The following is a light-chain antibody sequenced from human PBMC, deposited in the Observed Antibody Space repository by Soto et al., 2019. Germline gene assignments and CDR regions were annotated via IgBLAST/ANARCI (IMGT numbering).Light chain of an antibody. Sequence: QSALTQPASVSGSPGQSITISCTGTTSDVGSHNFVSWYQQLPGKAPKLLIYEVTNRPSGTSNRFSGSKSGNTASLTISGLQAEDEADYYCSSFTNSTLVFGGGTKLTVL. J-gene: IGLJ3*02. CDR2: EVT. V-gene: IGLV2-14*01. CDR1: TSDVGSHNF. CDR3: SSFTNSTLV.